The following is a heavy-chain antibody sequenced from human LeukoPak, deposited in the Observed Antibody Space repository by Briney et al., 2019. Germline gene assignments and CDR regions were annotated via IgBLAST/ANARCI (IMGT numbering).Heavy chain of an antibody. V-gene: IGHV1-46*01. D-gene: IGHD4-23*01. CDR3: ARDLMTTVVTPGDY. J-gene: IGHJ4*02. Sequence: ASVKVSCKASGYIFTSYYIHWVRQAPGQGLEWMGIINPSGGSTSYAQKFQGRVTMTRDTSTSTVYMELSSLRSEDTAVYFCARDLMTTVVTPGDYWGQGTLVTVPS. CDR1: GYIFTSYY. CDR2: INPSGGST.